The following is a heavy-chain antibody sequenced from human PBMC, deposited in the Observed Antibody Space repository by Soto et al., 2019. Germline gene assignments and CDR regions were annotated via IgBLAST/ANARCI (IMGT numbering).Heavy chain of an antibody. CDR3: ARDLKYSGSSGPYGMAV. Sequence: EVQLVESGGGLVQPGGSLRLSCAASGFTFSNYDMHWVRQVTGKGLEWISGIGTAGDTYYAGSVKGRFTISRENAKNCLYLQMNSLRAGDTAVYYCARDLKYSGSSGPYGMAVWGQGTTVTVS. D-gene: IGHD6-6*01. J-gene: IGHJ6*02. V-gene: IGHV3-13*01. CDR1: GFTFSNYD. CDR2: IGTAGDT.